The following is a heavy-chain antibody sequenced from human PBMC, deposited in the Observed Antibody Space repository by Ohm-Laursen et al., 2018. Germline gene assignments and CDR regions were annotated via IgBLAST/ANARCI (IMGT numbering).Heavy chain of an antibody. D-gene: IGHD3-3*01. J-gene: IGHJ5*02. V-gene: IGHV4-59*01. CDR1: SGSISSYY. CDR2: ISYSGNT. Sequence: SDTLSLTCTVSSGSISSYYWSWIRQPPGKGLEWIGYISYSGNTNYNPSLKSRVTMSVDTSKNQFSLKLSSVTAADTAVYYCARDSRGYDFWSGYYQTNWFDPWGQGTLVTVSS. CDR3: ARDSRGYDFWSGYYQTNWFDP.